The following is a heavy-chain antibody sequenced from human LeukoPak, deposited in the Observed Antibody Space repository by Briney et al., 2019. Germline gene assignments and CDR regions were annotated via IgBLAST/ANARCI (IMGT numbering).Heavy chain of an antibody. V-gene: IGHV4-30-4*01. Sequence: SETLSRTCTVSGGSISSGDYYWSWTRQPPGKGLEWIAYMYYSGSTYYNPSLKSRITMSADTSKNQLSLKLSSVTAADTAVYYCARPYYYDSRIDPWGQGILVTVSS. CDR2: MYYSGST. CDR3: ARPYYYDSRIDP. D-gene: IGHD3-22*01. J-gene: IGHJ5*02. CDR1: GGSISSGDYY.